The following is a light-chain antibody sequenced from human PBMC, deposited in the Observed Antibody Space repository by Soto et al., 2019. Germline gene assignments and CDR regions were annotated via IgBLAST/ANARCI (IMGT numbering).Light chain of an antibody. CDR2: ESN. J-gene: IGLJ2*01. CDR3: GTWDNSLSTVL. CDR1: SSNIGNNY. Sequence: QSVLTQPPSVSAAPGQKVTLSCSGSSSNIGNNYVSWYQQLPGTAPKLLIYESNKRPSGISDRFSGSKSGTSATLGITGLQTGDEADYYCGTWDNSLSTVLFGGGTKVTVL. V-gene: IGLV1-51*02.